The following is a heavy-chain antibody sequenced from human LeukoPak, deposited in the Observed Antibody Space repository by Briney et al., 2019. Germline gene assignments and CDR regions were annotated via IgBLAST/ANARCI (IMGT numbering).Heavy chain of an antibody. Sequence: SETLSLTCAVYGGSSSGCYWSWIRQPPGKGLEWIGEINHSGSTNYNPSLKSRVTISVDTSKNQFSLKLSSVAAADTAVYYCARGFLEWLVYRYYYYYMDVWGKRTTVTVSS. D-gene: IGHD3-3*01. CDR3: ARGFLEWLVYRYYYYYMDV. V-gene: IGHV4-34*01. CDR1: GGSSSGCY. CDR2: INHSGST. J-gene: IGHJ6*03.